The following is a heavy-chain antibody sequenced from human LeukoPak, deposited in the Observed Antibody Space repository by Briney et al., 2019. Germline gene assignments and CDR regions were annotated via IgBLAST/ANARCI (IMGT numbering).Heavy chain of an antibody. J-gene: IGHJ4*02. CDR1: GFTFDDYG. Sequence: PGGSLRLSCAASGFTFDDYGMSWVRQAPGKGREWVSGINWIGGSTGYADSVKGPSTISRDNAKNSLYLQMNSLRAEDTALYYCARDRYGSGSYYNIPDYWGQGTLVTVSS. D-gene: IGHD3-10*01. CDR3: ARDRYGSGSYYNIPDY. CDR2: INWIGGST. V-gene: IGHV3-20*04.